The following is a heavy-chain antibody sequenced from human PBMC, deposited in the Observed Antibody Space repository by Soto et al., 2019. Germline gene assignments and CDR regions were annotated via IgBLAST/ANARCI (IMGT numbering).Heavy chain of an antibody. V-gene: IGHV1-58*02. CDR3: AAVAPEGGFGVFYYYMDV. CDR2: IVVGSGNT. CDR1: GFTFTSSA. Sequence: QMQLVQSGPEVKKPGTSVKVSCKASGFTFTSSAMQWVRQARGQRLEWIGWIVVGSGNTNYAQKFQERVTITRDMSTSTAYMELSSLRSEDTAVYYCAAVAPEGGFGVFYYYMDVWGKGTTVTVSS. D-gene: IGHD3-10*01. J-gene: IGHJ6*03.